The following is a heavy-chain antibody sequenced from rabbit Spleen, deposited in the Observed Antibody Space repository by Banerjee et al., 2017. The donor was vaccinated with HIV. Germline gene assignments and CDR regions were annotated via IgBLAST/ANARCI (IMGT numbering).Heavy chain of an antibody. D-gene: IGHD1-1*01. J-gene: IGHJ6*01. CDR2: IEAGSSGFT. CDR1: GVSFSSNSY. Sequence: QSLEESGGDLVKPGASLTLTCTASGVSFSSNSYMCWVRQAPGKGLEWIACIEAGSSGFTYFASWAKGRFTISKTSSTTVTLQMTSLTAADTATYFCARDTSSSFSSYGMDLWGPGTLVTVS. V-gene: IGHV1S40*01. CDR3: ARDTSSSFSSYGMDL.